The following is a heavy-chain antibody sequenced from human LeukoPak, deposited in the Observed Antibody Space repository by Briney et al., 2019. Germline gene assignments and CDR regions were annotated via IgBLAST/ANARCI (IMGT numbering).Heavy chain of an antibody. V-gene: IGHV3-23*01. D-gene: IGHD2-15*01. Sequence: GGSLRLSCTASGFTFNNYAMTWVRQSPATGLEWLSSITDSGDSTYYADSVKGRFTMSRDNSKNTLYLQMNSLRADDSAVYYCAKAPTRYCSGGSCYPLDCWGQGTLVTVSS. J-gene: IGHJ4*02. CDR1: GFTFNNYA. CDR3: AKAPTRYCSGGSCYPLDC. CDR2: ITDSGDST.